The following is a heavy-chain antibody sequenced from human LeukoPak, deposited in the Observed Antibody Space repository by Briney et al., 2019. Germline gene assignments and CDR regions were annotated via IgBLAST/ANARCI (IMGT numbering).Heavy chain of an antibody. Sequence: GGSLRLSCAASGFTFSSYWMSWVRQDPGKGLEWVANIKQDGSEKYYVDSVKGRFTISRDNAKNSLYLQMNSLRAEDTAVYYCARDSYCSGGSCYGTIWFDPWGQGTLVTVSS. CDR3: ARDSYCSGGSCYGTIWFDP. CDR2: IKQDGSEK. D-gene: IGHD2-15*01. V-gene: IGHV3-7*01. CDR1: GFTFSSYW. J-gene: IGHJ5*02.